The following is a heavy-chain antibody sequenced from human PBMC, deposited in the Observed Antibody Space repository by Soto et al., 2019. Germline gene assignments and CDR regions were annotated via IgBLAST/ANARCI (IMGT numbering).Heavy chain of an antibody. J-gene: IGHJ6*02. Sequence: QMQLVQSGPEVKKPGTSVKVSCKASGFTFTSSAVQWVRQARGQRLEWIGWIVVGNSKTNYAQKFQERVTITRDMSTRTAYMELSSLRSEDTAVYYCAAAYYDILTGRTQYYGMDVWGQGTTVTVSS. CDR3: AAAYYDILTGRTQYYGMDV. CDR1: GFTFTSSA. D-gene: IGHD3-9*01. CDR2: IVVGNSKT. V-gene: IGHV1-58*01.